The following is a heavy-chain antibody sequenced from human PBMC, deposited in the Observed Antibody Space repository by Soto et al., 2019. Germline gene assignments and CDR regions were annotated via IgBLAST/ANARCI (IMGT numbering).Heavy chain of an antibody. V-gene: IGHV3-15*07. CDR2: IKSKTDGGTT. J-gene: IGHJ6*02. Sequence: PGGSLRLSCAASGFTFSNAWMNWVRQAPGKGLEWVGRIKSKTDGGTTDYAAPVKGRFTISRDDSKNTLYLQMNSLKTEDTAVYYCTTEGVPAASPHYYYGMDVWGQGTTVTVSS. CDR3: TTEGVPAASPHYYYGMDV. CDR1: GFTFSNAW. D-gene: IGHD2-2*01.